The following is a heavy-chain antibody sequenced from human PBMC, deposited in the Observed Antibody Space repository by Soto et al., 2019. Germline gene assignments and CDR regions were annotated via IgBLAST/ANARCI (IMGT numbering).Heavy chain of an antibody. D-gene: IGHD5-12*01. V-gene: IGHV1-69*02. J-gene: IGHJ4*02. CDR3: AKHLHHHDNSGYDASDSYFDY. Sequence: GASVKVSCKASGGTFSSYTISWVRQAPGQGHEWMGRIIPILGIANYAQKFQGRVTITADKSTSTAYMELSSLRSEDTAVYYCAKHLHHHDNSGYDASDSYFDYWGQGTLVTSPQ. CDR1: GGTFSSYT. CDR2: IIPILGIA.